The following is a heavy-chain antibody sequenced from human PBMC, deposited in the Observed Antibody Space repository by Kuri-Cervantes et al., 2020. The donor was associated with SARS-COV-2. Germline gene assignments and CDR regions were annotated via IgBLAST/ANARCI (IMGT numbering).Heavy chain of an antibody. Sequence: GGSLRLSCAASGFTVSSNEMSWVRQAPGKGLEWVSSISGGSTYYADSVKGRFTISRDNAKNSLYLQMNSLRAEDTAVYYCARSDFWSGYYFDYWGQGTLVTVSS. CDR2: ISGGST. J-gene: IGHJ4*02. V-gene: IGHV3-38-3*01. CDR1: GFTVSSNE. D-gene: IGHD3-3*01. CDR3: ARSDFWSGYYFDY.